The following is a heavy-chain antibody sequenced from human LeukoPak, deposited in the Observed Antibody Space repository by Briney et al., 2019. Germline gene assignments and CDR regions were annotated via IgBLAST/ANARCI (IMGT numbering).Heavy chain of an antibody. Sequence: GGSLRLSCAASGFTVTSDYMSWVRQAPGKGLEWVSVIYSGGNTFYADSVKGRFSISRDNFKNTLYLQMNSLRAEDTAVYYCARDRGYSHGYAYYFEYWGQGTLVTVSS. CDR3: ARDRGYSHGYAYYFEY. V-gene: IGHV3-66*01. CDR1: GFTVTSDY. J-gene: IGHJ4*02. CDR2: IYSGGNT. D-gene: IGHD5-18*01.